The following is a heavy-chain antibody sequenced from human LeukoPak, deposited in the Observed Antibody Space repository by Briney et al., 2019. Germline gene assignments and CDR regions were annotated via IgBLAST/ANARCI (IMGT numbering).Heavy chain of an antibody. J-gene: IGHJ4*02. CDR1: GFTFSSYS. Sequence: PGGSLRLSCAASGFTFSSYSMNWVRQAPGKGLEWVSSISSSSYIYYADSVKGRFTISRDNAKNSLYLQMNSLRAEDTAVYYCAREGHSGYDPMGYWGQGTLVTVSS. V-gene: IGHV3-21*01. CDR3: AREGHSGYDPMGY. D-gene: IGHD5-12*01. CDR2: ISSSSYI.